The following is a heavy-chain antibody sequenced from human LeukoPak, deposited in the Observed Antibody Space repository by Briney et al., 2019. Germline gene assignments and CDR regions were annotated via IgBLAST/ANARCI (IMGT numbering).Heavy chain of an antibody. Sequence: GGSLRLSCAASGFTFSSYAMHWVRQAPGKGLEWVAVISYDGSNKYYADSVKGRFTISRDNSKNTQYLQMNSLRAEDTAVYYCAKDQFSSGLNWFDPWGQGTLVTVSS. CDR3: AKDQFSSGLNWFDP. V-gene: IGHV3-30-3*01. D-gene: IGHD6-19*01. J-gene: IGHJ5*02. CDR1: GFTFSSYA. CDR2: ISYDGSNK.